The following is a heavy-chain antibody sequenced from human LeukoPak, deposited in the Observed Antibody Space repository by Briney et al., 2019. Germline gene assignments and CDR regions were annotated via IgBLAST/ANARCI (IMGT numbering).Heavy chain of an antibody. J-gene: IGHJ4*02. Sequence: GESLRLSCVASGFPFSGYWMTWVRQAPGKGLEWVANIKQDGSKKSYVDSVKGRFTISRDNAKNSLYLQMNSLRAEDTAIYYCTRVGYIDEGIDYWGQGTLVTVSS. CDR1: GFPFSGYW. CDR3: TRVGYIDEGIDY. CDR2: IKQDGSKK. D-gene: IGHD5-24*01. V-gene: IGHV3-7*04.